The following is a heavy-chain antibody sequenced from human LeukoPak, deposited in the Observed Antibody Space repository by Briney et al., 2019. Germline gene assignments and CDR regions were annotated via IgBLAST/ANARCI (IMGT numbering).Heavy chain of an antibody. V-gene: IGHV1-8*01. J-gene: IGHJ5*02. D-gene: IGHD3-3*01. CDR2: MNPNSGNT. CDR1: GYTFTSYD. CDR3: ARGRPLNPYYDFWSGHRYNWFDP. Sequence: PGASVKVSCKASGYTFTSYDINWVRQATGQGLEWMGWMNPNSGNTGYAQKFQGRVTITRNTSISTAYMELSSLRSEDTAVYYCARGRPLNPYYDFWSGHRYNWFDPWGQGTLVTVSS.